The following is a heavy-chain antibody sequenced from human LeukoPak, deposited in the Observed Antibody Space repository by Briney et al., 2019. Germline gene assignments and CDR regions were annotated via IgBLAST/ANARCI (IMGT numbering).Heavy chain of an antibody. CDR3: ARAPYYYYMDV. CDR1: GGSISSYY. CDR2: IYTSGST. Sequence: SSETLPLTCTVSGGSISSYYWSWIRQPAGKGLEWIGRIYTSGSTNYNPSLKSRVTISVDTSKNQFSLKQNSVTAAHTAVYCCARAPYYYYMDVWGKGTTVTISS. V-gene: IGHV4-4*07. J-gene: IGHJ6*03.